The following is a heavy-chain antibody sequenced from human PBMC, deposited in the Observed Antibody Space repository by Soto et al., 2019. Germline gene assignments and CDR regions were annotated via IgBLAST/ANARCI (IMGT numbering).Heavy chain of an antibody. Sequence: QVQLQESGPGLVKPSQTLSLTCTVSGGSISSGDYYWNWIRQHPGKGLEWIGYIYYSGSTYYNPSLKSRVTMSVDTSKNQFSLKLNSVTAADTAVYYCAGGRMGPFGELKIWGQGTLVTVSS. CDR3: AGGRMGPFGELKI. CDR1: GGSISSGDYY. V-gene: IGHV4-31*03. D-gene: IGHD3-10*01. CDR2: IYYSGST. J-gene: IGHJ4*02.